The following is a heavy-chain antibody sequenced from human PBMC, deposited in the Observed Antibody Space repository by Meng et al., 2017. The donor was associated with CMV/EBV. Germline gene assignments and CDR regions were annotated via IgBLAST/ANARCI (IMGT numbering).Heavy chain of an antibody. CDR1: GFTFSSYS. CDR3: ARDDRSGSYYDYYYYGMDV. V-gene: IGHV3-21*01. Sequence: GGSLRLSCAASGFTFSSYSMNWVRQAPGKGLEWVSSISSSSSYIYYADSVKGRFTISRDNAKNSLYLQMNSLRAEDTAVYYRARDDRSGSYYDYYYYGMDVWGQGTTVTVSS. CDR2: ISSSSSYI. D-gene: IGHD1-26*01. J-gene: IGHJ6*02.